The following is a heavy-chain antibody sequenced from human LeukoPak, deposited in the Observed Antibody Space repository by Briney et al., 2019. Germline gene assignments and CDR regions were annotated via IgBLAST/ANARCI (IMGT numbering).Heavy chain of an antibody. CDR3: ARGLSVPRRSGSYSLPDY. V-gene: IGHV4-39*07. CDR1: GGSISSSSYY. CDR2: IYYSGST. J-gene: IGHJ4*02. D-gene: IGHD3-10*01. Sequence: SETLSLTCTVSGGSISSSSYYWGWIRQPPGKGLEWIGSIYYSGSTNYNPSLKSRVTISVDTSKNQFSLKLSSVTAADTAVYYCARGLSVPRRSGSYSLPDYWGQGTLVTVSS.